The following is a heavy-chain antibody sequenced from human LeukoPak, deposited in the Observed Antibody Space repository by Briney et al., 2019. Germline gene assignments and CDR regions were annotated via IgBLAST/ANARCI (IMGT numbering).Heavy chain of an antibody. D-gene: IGHD6-6*01. J-gene: IGHJ5*02. CDR3: ARDGDHSSSSLSWFDP. CDR2: INPGVGTT. V-gene: IGHV1-46*01. CDR1: GYTFTSYY. Sequence: ASVKVSCKASGYTFTSYYMHWVRQVPGQGLEWMGIINPGVGTTTYAQKFQGRVTMTGDMSTSTVYMELRSLRFEDTAVYYCARDGDHSSSSLSWFDPWGQGTLVTVSS.